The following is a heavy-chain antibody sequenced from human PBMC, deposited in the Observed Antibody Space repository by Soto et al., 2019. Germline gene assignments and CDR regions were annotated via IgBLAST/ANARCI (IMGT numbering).Heavy chain of an antibody. Sequence: SQTLSLTCAISGDSVSSNSAVWNWIRQSPSRGLEWLGRTYYRSQWHYEYAVFVQSRISIDPDTSKNHFSLQLNSVTPEDTAVYYCARDLMCSGGSCYSRPLDYWGQGTLVTVS. CDR3: ARDLMCSGGSCYSRPLDY. CDR1: GDSVSSNSAV. J-gene: IGHJ4*02. CDR2: TYYRSQWHY. D-gene: IGHD2-15*01. V-gene: IGHV6-1*01.